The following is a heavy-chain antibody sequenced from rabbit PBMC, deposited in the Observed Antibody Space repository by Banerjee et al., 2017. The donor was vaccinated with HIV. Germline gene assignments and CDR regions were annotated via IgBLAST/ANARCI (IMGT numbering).Heavy chain of an antibody. J-gene: IGHJ2*01. CDR1: GFPFSDKAV. D-gene: IGHD1-1*01. CDR3: ARNYVNVFDP. V-gene: IGHV1S40*01. CDR2: INAVTGKA. Sequence: QSLEESGGGLVKPGASLTLTCKASGFPFSDKAVMCWVRQAPGKGLEWIACINAVTGKAVYASWAKGRFTISKASSTTVTLQMTSLTAADTATYFCARNYVNVFDPWGQGTLVTVS.